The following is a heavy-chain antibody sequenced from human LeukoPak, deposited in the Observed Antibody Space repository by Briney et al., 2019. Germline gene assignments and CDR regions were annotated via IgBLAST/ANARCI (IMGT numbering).Heavy chain of an antibody. CDR2: IYTRGST. Sequence: SETLSLTCTVSGGSINNYYLSWIRQAAGKGLEWISRIYTRGSTNYNPSLKSRVTMSVDTSKNQFSLKLSSVTAADTAVYYCARGRYCSADICSGGDAFDIWGQGTMVSVSS. J-gene: IGHJ3*02. CDR1: GGSINNYY. D-gene: IGHD2-15*01. V-gene: IGHV4-4*07. CDR3: ARGRYCSADICSGGDAFDI.